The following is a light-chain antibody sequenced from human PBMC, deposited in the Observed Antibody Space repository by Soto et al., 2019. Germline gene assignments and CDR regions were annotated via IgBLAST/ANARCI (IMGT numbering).Light chain of an antibody. CDR3: QHHNSYSQT. CDR2: GAS. V-gene: IGKV1-5*01. J-gene: IGKJ1*01. CDR1: QSIRHY. Sequence: DIQMTQSPPTLSASVGDRVTITCRASQSIRHYLAWYQQMPGKAPKLLIYGASTLQRGVPSRFSGSGSGTEFTLTISGLQPDDFGTYFCQHHNSYSQTFGQGTKVEIK.